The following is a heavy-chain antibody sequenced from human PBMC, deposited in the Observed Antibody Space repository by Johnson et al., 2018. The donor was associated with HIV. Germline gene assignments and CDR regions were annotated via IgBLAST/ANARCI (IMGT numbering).Heavy chain of an antibody. Sequence: QVQLVESGGGVVQPGGSLRLSCAASGFTFNSYAMHWVRQAPGKGLEWVAVISYDGSNKYYADSVKGRFTISRDNSKNTLYLQMNSLRSEDTAVYYCAKAGQLVAATSAFDIWGQGTMVTVSS. D-gene: IGHD2-15*01. CDR1: GFTFNSYA. CDR3: AKAGQLVAATSAFDI. V-gene: IGHV3-30-3*02. CDR2: ISYDGSNK. J-gene: IGHJ3*02.